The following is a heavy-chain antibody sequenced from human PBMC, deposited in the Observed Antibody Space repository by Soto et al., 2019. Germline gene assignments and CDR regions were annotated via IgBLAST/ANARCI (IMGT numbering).Heavy chain of an antibody. J-gene: IGHJ4*02. CDR1: GYTFTSYA. V-gene: IGHV1-3*01. CDR2: INAGNGNT. CDR3: ARDRATVTTDVFDY. Sequence: ASVKVSCKASGYTFTSYAMHWVRQAPGQRLEWMGWINAGNGNTKYSQKFQGRVTITRDTSASTAYMELSSLRSEDTAVYYCARDRATVTTDVFDYWGQGTLVTVSS. D-gene: IGHD4-17*01.